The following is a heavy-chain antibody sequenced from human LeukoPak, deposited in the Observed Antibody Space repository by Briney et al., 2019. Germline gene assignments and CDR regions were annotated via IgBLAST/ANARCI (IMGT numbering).Heavy chain of an antibody. CDR1: GGSISGHY. D-gene: IGHD2-2*01. J-gene: IGHJ4*02. Sequence: PSETLSLTCTVSGGSISGHYWSWIRQPPGKGLEWIGYIHYSTTIYSSGSTEYNPSLKRRVSISVDPSKNQFSLKLSSVTAADTAVYYCARTYCSSSSCYGYPDYWGQGTLVTVSS. V-gene: IGHV4-4*09. CDR3: ARTYCSSSSCYGYPDY. CDR2: IHYSTTIYSSGST.